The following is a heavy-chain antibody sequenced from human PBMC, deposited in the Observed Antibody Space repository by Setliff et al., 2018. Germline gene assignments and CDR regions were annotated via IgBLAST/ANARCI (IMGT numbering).Heavy chain of an antibody. D-gene: IGHD3-22*01. V-gene: IGHV1-18*01. CDR1: GYRFTTYG. CDR2: ISPYNGNT. Sequence: ASVKVSCKASGYRFTTYGINWVRQAPGQGLEWMGWISPYNGNTKYAQKFQGRVTMTTDTSTSTASMELGSLRSDDTAMYYCARDAHDYDSSENPIVDYWGQGTLVTVSS. CDR3: ARDAHDYDSSENPIVDY. J-gene: IGHJ4*02.